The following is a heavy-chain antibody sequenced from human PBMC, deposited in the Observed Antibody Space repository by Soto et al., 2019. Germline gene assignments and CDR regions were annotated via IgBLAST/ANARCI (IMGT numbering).Heavy chain of an antibody. J-gene: IGHJ6*02. CDR2: IYSGGST. CDR3: AKDSRYYYVMDG. V-gene: IGHV3-53*01. CDR1: GFTVSSNY. Sequence: GGSLRLSCAASGFTVSSNYMSWVRQAPGKGLEWVSVIYSGGSTYYADSVKGRFTISGDNSKNTLYLQMNSLRAEDTAVYYCAKDSRYYYVMDGWGQGTTVTVSS. D-gene: IGHD1-1*01.